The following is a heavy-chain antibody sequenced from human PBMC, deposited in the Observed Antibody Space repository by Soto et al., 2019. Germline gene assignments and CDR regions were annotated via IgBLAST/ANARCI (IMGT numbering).Heavy chain of an antibody. CDR1: GFTFSSYS. D-gene: IGHD6-19*01. V-gene: IGHV3-33*01. J-gene: IGHJ4*02. CDR2: IWNDGSNK. Sequence: PGGSLRLSCAASGFTFSSYSMHWVRQAPGKGLEWVALIWNDGSNKYYSDSVMGRFTISRDNSKNTLDLQMNSLRVEDTAVYYCARDMGYNSGHGFDYWGQGTLVTVSS. CDR3: ARDMGYNSGHGFDY.